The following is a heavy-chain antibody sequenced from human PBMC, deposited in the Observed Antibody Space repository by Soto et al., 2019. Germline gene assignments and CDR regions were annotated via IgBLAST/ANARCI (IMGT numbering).Heavy chain of an antibody. V-gene: IGHV3-49*04. CDR2: IRSKAYGGTT. Sequence: GGSLRLSCTASGFTFGDYAMSWVRQAPGKGLEWVGFIRSKAYGGTTGYAASVKGRFTISRDDYKSIAYLKMNSLKTEDTAVYYCTRDRFPSAYDTYFNDWGQGT. CDR3: TRDRFPSAYDTYFND. D-gene: IGHD5-12*01. J-gene: IGHJ4*02. CDR1: GFTFGDYA.